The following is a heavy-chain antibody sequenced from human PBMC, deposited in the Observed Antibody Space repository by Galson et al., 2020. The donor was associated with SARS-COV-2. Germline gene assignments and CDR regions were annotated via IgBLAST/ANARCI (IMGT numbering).Heavy chain of an antibody. Sequence: ASVKVSCKVSGYTLTGLSMHWVRQAPGKGLEWMGGFDPEDGEAIYAQKFQGRVTMTEDTSTDTAYMELSSLRSEDTAVYYCATVTPYSGSYYATGNFDYWGQGTLVTVSS. V-gene: IGHV1-24*01. J-gene: IGHJ4*02. D-gene: IGHD1-26*01. CDR3: ATVTPYSGSYYATGNFDY. CDR1: GYTLTGLS. CDR2: FDPEDGEA.